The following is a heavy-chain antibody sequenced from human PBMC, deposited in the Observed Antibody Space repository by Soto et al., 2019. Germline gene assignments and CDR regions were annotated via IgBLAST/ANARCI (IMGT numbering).Heavy chain of an antibody. J-gene: IGHJ6*02. Sequence: SGPTLVNPTEPLTLTCTFSGFSLTSPGMCVSWIRQPPGKALEWLALIERDDDDKYYSTSLKTRLTISKDTRKNQVVLTMANMDPADTGTYYCARSIRGPRRFNGMDVWGQGTTGTVSS. CDR1: GFSLTSPGMC. CDR2: IERDDDDK. V-gene: IGHV2-70*13. D-gene: IGHD1-20*01. CDR3: ARSIRGPRRFNGMDV.